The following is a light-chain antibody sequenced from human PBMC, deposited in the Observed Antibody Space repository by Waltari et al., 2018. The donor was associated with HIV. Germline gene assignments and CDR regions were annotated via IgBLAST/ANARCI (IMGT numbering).Light chain of an antibody. J-gene: IGKJ4*01. Sequence: EIVLTQSPGTLSLSPGERVTLSCRASQTISNNYLAWFQKKPGQAPRLLIYGASSRATGIPDRFRGSWSGTDFTLTISRLEPEDFAVYYCQQYDVLVTFGGGTKVENK. CDR1: QTISNNY. V-gene: IGKV3-20*01. CDR3: QQYDVLVT. CDR2: GAS.